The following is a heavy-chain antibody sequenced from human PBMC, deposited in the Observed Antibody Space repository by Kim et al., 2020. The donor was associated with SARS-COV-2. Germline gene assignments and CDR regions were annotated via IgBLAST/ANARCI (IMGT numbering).Heavy chain of an antibody. CDR2: ISYDGSNK. CDR3: ARGGGGSGSYYMGY. D-gene: IGHD3-10*01. Sequence: GGSLRLSCAASGFTFSSYAMHWVRQAPGKGLEWVAVISYDGSNKYYADSVKGRFTISRDNSKNTLYLQMNSLRAEDTAVYYCARGGGGSGSYYMGYWGQG. V-gene: IGHV3-30*04. CDR1: GFTFSSYA. J-gene: IGHJ4*02.